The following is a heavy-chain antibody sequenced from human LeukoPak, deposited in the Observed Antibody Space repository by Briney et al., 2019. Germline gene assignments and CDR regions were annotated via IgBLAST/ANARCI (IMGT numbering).Heavy chain of an antibody. CDR2: IYYSGST. D-gene: IGHD5-12*01. J-gene: IGHJ3*02. Sequence: SETLSLTCTVSGGSISGYYWSWSRQPPGKGLEWIGYIYYSGSTNYNPSLKSRVTISVDTSKNQFSLKLSSVTAADTAVYYCARYSYSAHAFDIWGQGTMVTVSS. CDR3: ARYSYSAHAFDI. V-gene: IGHV4-59*08. CDR1: GGSISGYY.